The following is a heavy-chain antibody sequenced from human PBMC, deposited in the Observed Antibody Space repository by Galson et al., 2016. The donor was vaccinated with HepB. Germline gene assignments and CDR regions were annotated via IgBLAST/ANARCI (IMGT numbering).Heavy chain of an antibody. CDR2: IHNDGST. CDR1: GFTIENHY. V-gene: IGHV3-53*01. D-gene: IGHD2-15*01. Sequence: SLRLSCAASGFTIENHYMTWVRQAPGKGLEWVAGIHNDGSTYYADSVKGRFIISRDYSKNSLYLHMNSVRVEDTAVYHCLLVAALELWGQGTRVHVSS. J-gene: IGHJ4*02. CDR3: LLVAALEL.